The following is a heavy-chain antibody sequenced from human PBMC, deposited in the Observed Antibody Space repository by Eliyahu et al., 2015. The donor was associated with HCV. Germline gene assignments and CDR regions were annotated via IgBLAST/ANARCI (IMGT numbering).Heavy chain of an antibody. J-gene: IGHJ6*02. CDR2: INHSGST. CDR1: GGSFSGYY. Sequence: QVQLQQWGAGLLKPSETLSLTCAVYGGSFSGYYWSWIRQPPGKGLEWIGEINHSGSTNYNPSLKSRVTISVDTSKNQFSLKLSSVTAADTAVYYCARCRDAQLGYYYYGMDVWGQGTTVTVSS. V-gene: IGHV4-34*01. CDR3: ARCRDAQLGYYYYGMDV. D-gene: IGHD5-24*01.